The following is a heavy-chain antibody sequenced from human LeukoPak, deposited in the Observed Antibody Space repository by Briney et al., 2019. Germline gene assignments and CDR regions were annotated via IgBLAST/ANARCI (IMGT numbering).Heavy chain of an antibody. CDR3: AKPKGSTFGYYGMDV. J-gene: IGHJ6*02. CDR1: GGSFSGYY. CDR2: ISGSGGST. Sequence: PSETLSLTCAVYGGSFSGYYWSWIRQPPGKGLEWVSAISGSGGSTYYADSVKGRFTISRDNSKNTLYLQMNSLRAEDTAVYYCAKPKGSTFGYYGMDVWGQGTTVTVSS. D-gene: IGHD2-2*01. V-gene: IGHV3-23*01.